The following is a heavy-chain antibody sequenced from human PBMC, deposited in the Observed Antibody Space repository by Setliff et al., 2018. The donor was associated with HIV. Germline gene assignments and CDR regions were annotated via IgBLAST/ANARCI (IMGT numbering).Heavy chain of an antibody. J-gene: IGHJ5*02. V-gene: IGHV4-59*01. Sequence: TLSLTCIVSGASISSNTWSWIRQAPGKGLQWIGFIYNSVTTNYNPSLKSRVTISLDTSKNQFSLKLTSVTAADTAVYYCARGATSSNWFGPWGQGTLVTVSS. CDR1: GASISSNT. CDR3: ARGATSSNWFGP. CDR2: IYNSVTT. D-gene: IGHD2-2*01.